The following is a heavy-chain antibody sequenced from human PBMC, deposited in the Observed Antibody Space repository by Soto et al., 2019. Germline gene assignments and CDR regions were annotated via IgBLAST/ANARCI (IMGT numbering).Heavy chain of an antibody. CDR3: AKDDGGHLLDF. Sequence: GGSLRVSCAASGFTFGDYAMSWVRQAPGKGLEWVSSISGSGGSTYYAESVKGRFKISRDNSKQTLYLQLTSLRVEDTAVYYCAKDDGGHLLDFWGQGTLVTVSS. D-gene: IGHD3-3*01. J-gene: IGHJ4*02. V-gene: IGHV3-23*01. CDR2: ISGSGGST. CDR1: GFTFGDYA.